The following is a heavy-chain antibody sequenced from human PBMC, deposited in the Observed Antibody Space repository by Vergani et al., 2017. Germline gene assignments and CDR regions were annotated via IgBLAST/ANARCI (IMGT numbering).Heavy chain of an antibody. CDR1: GFPFSDFG. CDR3: ARDFLTRVTTLDYYYMGV. D-gene: IGHD1-1*01. Sequence: QVQLVESGGGEVQPGRSLRLSCSAAGFPFSDFGVHFVRLAPGQGLELVSVISYDGNKKNYSDSVKGRFTISRDNSKNTLYLEMNSLRAEETAVYYCARDFLTRVTTLDYYYMGVWGKGTTVTVSS. V-gene: IGHV3-30*03. CDR2: ISYDGNKK. J-gene: IGHJ6*03.